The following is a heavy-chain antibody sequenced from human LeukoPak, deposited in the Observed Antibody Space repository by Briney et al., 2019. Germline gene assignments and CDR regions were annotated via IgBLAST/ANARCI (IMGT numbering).Heavy chain of an antibody. CDR1: GGSISSGSYY. V-gene: IGHV4-39*07. J-gene: IGHJ6*03. CDR3: ARVSAGAHASYYSYYSIDV. Sequence: PSETLSLTCTVSGGSISSGSYYWGWIRQPPGKGLEGIGSIYYSGSTYYNPSLKSRVTISLDTSKNQLSLKLNSVTAADTAVYYCARVSAGAHASYYSYYSIDVWGKGTTVTVSS. D-gene: IGHD7-27*01. CDR2: IYYSGST.